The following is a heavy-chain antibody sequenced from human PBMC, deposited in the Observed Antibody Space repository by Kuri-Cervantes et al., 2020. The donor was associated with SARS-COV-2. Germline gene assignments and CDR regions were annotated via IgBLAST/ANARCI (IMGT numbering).Heavy chain of an antibody. CDR2: IIPIFGTA. J-gene: IGHJ4*02. V-gene: IGHV1-69*05. CDR3: ARVRQSGYYFFLSGFDY. D-gene: IGHD3-3*01. CDR1: GGTFSSYA. Sequence: SVKVSCKASGGTFSSYAISWVRQAPGQGLEWMGGIIPIFGTANYAQKFQGRVTITTDESTSTAYMELSRLRSDDTAVYYCARVRQSGYYFFLSGFDYWGQGTLVTVSS.